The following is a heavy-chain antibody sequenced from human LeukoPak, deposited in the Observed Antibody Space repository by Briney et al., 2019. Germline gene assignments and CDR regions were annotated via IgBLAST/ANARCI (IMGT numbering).Heavy chain of an antibody. CDR3: ARDVPGILWFGELSP. J-gene: IGHJ5*02. CDR2: ISGKNGDT. CDR1: GYRFSSYG. Sequence: GASVKVSCKASGYRFSSYGISWVRQAPGQGLEWMGWISGKNGDTNYAQDFQGRVTMTTDTSTSTAYMDLRSLKSDDTAVYYCARDVPGILWFGELSPWGQGTLVIVSS. D-gene: IGHD3-10*01. V-gene: IGHV1-18*01.